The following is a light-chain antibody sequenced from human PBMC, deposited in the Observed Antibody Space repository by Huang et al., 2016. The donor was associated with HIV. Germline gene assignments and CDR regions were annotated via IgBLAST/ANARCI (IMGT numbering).Light chain of an antibody. CDR3: QQRRKWPLT. CDR2: EAS. CDR1: QSVDRY. V-gene: IGKV3-11*01. Sequence: EIVLTQSPATLSLSPGERATLSCRASQSVDRYLAWFQQKPGQAPMLLIYEASDRATGIPARFSGSGSGTDFTLTISSLEPEDFAVYYCQQRRKWPLTFGGGTKVEI. J-gene: IGKJ4*01.